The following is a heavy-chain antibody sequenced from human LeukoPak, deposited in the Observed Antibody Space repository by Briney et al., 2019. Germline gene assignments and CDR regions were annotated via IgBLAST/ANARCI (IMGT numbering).Heavy chain of an antibody. CDR2: IYYSGST. Sequence: SETLSLTCTVSGGSISSSSYYWGWIRQPPGKGLEWIGSIYYSGSTYYNPSLKSRVTISVDTSKNQFSLKLSSVTAADTAVYYCARVSTRILGDQNWFDPWGQGTLVTVSS. D-gene: IGHD2-21*02. CDR1: GGSISSSSYY. V-gene: IGHV4-39*07. J-gene: IGHJ5*02. CDR3: ARVSTRILGDQNWFDP.